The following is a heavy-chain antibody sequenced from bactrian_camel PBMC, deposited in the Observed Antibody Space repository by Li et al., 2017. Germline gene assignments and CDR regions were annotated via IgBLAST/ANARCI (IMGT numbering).Heavy chain of an antibody. CDR2: IRPGATTT. CDR3: AAGFCRGSWEIGLSRSLYNY. D-gene: IGHD6*01. V-gene: IGHV3S31*01. J-gene: IGHJ4*01. Sequence: VQLVESGGGSVQAGGSLRLSCAGTGIHLSSAFCVGWFRQVPGKEREGVASIRPGATTTAYASSVRGRFSISQDNVNNMLYLQMNSLKPEDTATYYCAAGFCRGSWEIGLSRSLYNYWGQGTQVTVS. CDR1: GIHLSSAFC.